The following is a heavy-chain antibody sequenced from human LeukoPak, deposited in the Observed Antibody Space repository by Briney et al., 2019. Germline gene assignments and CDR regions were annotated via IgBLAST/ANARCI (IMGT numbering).Heavy chain of an antibody. J-gene: IGHJ6*02. V-gene: IGHV4-34*01. Sequence: PSETLSLTCAVYGGSFSGYYWSWIRQPPGKGLEWIGEINHSGSTNYNPSLKSRVTISVDTSKNQFSLKLSSVTAADTAVYYCARGLYYSGDYYYGMDVWGQGTTVTVSS. CDR3: ARGLYYSGDYYYGMDV. CDR2: INHSGST. D-gene: IGHD3-10*01. CDR1: GGSFSGYY.